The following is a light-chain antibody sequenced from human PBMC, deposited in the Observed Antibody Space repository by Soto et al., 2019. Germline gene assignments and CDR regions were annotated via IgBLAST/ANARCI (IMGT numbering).Light chain of an antibody. CDR3: QKHDTAPLT. J-gene: IGKJ4*01. CDR2: SSS. V-gene: IGKV1-27*01. CDR1: QGIRNY. Sequence: DIQMTQSPSSLSASVGDRVTITCRASQGIRNYLTWYQQKPGKVPKLLIYSSSALQSGVPSRFSGSGSGTDFTLTISSLQPEDVATYYCQKHDTAPLTFGGGTKVEI.